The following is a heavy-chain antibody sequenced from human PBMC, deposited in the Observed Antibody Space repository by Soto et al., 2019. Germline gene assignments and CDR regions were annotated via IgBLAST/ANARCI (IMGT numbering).Heavy chain of an antibody. D-gene: IGHD6-19*01. CDR1: GFNFNVYG. J-gene: IGHJ4*02. Sequence: EVQLVESGGGLVQPGGSLRLSCIASGFNFNVYGMNWVRQAPGKGLEWLAYIRGVSDTIYYADSVKGRFTISRDNAKILVYLQMISLRLEGTTIYYCARERSRWLGIDEWGQGTPVIVSS. V-gene: IGHV3-48*04. CDR3: ARERSRWLGIDE. CDR2: IRGVSDTI.